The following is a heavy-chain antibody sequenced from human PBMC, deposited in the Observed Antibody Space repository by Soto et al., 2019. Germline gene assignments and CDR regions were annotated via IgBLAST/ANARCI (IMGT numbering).Heavy chain of an antibody. CDR2: ISGSGGYT. J-gene: IGHJ4*02. CDR3: AKGYCSGGSCHTFDY. Sequence: WWSLRLSCSASVFTCSNYAMSWCRQAPGKGLEWVSGISGSGGYTYYADSVKGRFTISRDNPKNTLYLQMNSLGAEDTAIYYCAKGYCSGGSCHTFDYWGQGALVTVSS. V-gene: IGHV3-23*01. D-gene: IGHD2-15*01. CDR1: VFTCSNYA.